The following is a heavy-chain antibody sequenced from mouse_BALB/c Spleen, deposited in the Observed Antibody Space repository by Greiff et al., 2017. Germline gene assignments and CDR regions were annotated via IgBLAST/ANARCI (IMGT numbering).Heavy chain of an antibody. V-gene: IGHV14-4*02. J-gene: IGHJ2*01. CDR2: IDPENGDT. CDR3: ARYGRDYFDY. CDR1: GFNIKDYY. Sequence: EVQLQQSGAELVRSGASVKLSCTASGFNIKDYYMHWVKQRPEQGLEWIGWIDPENGDTEYAPKFQGKATMTADTSSNTAYLQLSSLTSEDTAVYYCARYGRDYFDYWGQGTTLTVSS. D-gene: IGHD1-2*01.